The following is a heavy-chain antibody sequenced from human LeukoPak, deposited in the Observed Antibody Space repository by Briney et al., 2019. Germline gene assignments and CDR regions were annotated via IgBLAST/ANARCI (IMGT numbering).Heavy chain of an antibody. Sequence: GRSLRLSCGASGFSFSSYGMHWVRQAPGKGLEWVSLTSFDGSRKDYTNSVKGRFTISRDNSRNTLYLQMNSLRGEDTAVYYCAKEGQQVGYYYGLDVWGQGTTVTVSS. D-gene: IGHD1-26*01. CDR1: GFSFSSYG. V-gene: IGHV3-30*18. CDR2: TSFDGSRK. CDR3: AKEGQQVGYYYGLDV. J-gene: IGHJ6*02.